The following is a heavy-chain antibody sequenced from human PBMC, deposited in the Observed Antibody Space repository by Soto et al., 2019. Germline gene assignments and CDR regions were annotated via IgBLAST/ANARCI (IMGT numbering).Heavy chain of an antibody. CDR2: MNPNRGNT. D-gene: IGHD2-15*01. V-gene: IGHV1-8*01. J-gene: IGHJ4*02. CDR1: GYTFTSYD. Sequence: ASVKVSCKASGYTFTSYDINWVRQATGQGLEWMGWMNPNRGNTGHAQKFQGRVTMTRNTSISTAYMGLSSLRSEDTAVYYCARGLYCSGGSCFDSRDYWGQGTLVTVSS. CDR3: ARGLYCSGGSCFDSRDY.